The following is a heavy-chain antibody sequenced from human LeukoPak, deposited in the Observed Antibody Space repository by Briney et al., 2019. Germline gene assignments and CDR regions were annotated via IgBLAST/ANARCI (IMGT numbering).Heavy chain of an antibody. CDR1: GFTFSSHW. J-gene: IGHJ4*02. CDR2: INTDGSST. Sequence: GGSLRLSCAASGFTFSSHWMHWVRQAPGKGLVWVSRINTDGSSTSYADSMKGRFTISRDNAKNSLYLQMNSLRAEDTALYYCAREPPIYCGGDCSVNWGQGTLVTVSS. D-gene: IGHD2-21*02. CDR3: AREPPIYCGGDCSVN. V-gene: IGHV3-74*01.